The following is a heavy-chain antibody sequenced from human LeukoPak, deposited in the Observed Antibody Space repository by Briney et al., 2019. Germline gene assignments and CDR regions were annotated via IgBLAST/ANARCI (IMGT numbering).Heavy chain of an antibody. CDR2: ISGSGGST. D-gene: IGHD3-22*01. CDR3: AKDQPYYYDSSGYYYAGIGAFDI. CDR1: GSTFSSYA. J-gene: IGHJ3*02. Sequence: GGSLRLSCAASGSTFSSYAMSWVRQAPGKGLEWVSAISGSGGSTYYADSVKGRFTISRDNSKNTLYLQMNSLRAEDTAVYYCAKDQPYYYDSSGYYYAGIGAFDIWGQGTMVTVSS. V-gene: IGHV3-23*01.